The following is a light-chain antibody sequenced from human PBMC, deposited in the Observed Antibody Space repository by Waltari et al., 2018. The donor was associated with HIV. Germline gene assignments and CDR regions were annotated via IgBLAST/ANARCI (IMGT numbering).Light chain of an antibody. V-gene: IGLV1-44*01. Sequence: QSVLTQPPSASGTLGQRVTISCSGRRSNIGSNSVNWYQQIQGTAPKLLISDDNRRPSGVPDRFSGSKSGTSASLAISGLQSEDEADYYCAAWDDNVNGLFGGGTKLTVL. CDR2: DDN. CDR3: AAWDDNVNGL. J-gene: IGLJ2*01. CDR1: RSNIGSNS.